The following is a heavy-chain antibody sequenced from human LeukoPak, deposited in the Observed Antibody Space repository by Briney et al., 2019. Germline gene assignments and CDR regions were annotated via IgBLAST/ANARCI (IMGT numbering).Heavy chain of an antibody. CDR1: GFSLTTSGVG. V-gene: IGHV2-5*01. J-gene: IGHJ3*02. D-gene: IGHD2-15*01. CDR2: IYWNDDK. CDR3: AHHHRGYWSGGSCLDAFDI. Sequence: SGPTLVKPTQTLTLTCTFSGFSLTTSGVGVGWIRQPPGKALEWLALIYWNDDKRYSPSMKSRLTITKDTSKNQVVLTMTNMDPVDTATYYCAHHHRGYWSGGSCLDAFDIWGQGTMVTVSS.